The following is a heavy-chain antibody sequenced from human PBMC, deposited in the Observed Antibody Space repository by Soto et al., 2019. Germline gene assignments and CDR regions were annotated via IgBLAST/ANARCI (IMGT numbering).Heavy chain of an antibody. Sequence: ASVKVSCKASGYTFTGYYMHWVRQAPGQGLEWMGWINPNSGGTNYAQKFQGWVTMTRDTSISTAYMELSRLRSDDTAVYYCARVYDILTGYYNDPAQNQYYFDYWGQGTLVTVSS. J-gene: IGHJ4*02. CDR1: GYTFTGYY. CDR3: ARVYDILTGYYNDPAQNQYYFDY. D-gene: IGHD3-9*01. V-gene: IGHV1-2*04. CDR2: INPNSGGT.